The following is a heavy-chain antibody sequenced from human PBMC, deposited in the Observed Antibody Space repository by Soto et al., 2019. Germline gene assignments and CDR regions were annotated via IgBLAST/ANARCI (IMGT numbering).Heavy chain of an antibody. J-gene: IGHJ3*02. CDR1: GFTLSSYG. CDR2: ISYDGSNK. CDR3: ANIPYSWNGADAFDI. D-gene: IGHD1-1*01. V-gene: IGHV3-30*18. Sequence: QVQLVESGEGVVQPGRSLRLSCAASGFTLSSYGMHWVRQAPGKGLEWVAVISYDGSNKYYADSVKDRFTISRDNSKNTWYLQMNSLRAEDTAVYYCANIPYSWNGADAFDIWGQGTLVTVSS.